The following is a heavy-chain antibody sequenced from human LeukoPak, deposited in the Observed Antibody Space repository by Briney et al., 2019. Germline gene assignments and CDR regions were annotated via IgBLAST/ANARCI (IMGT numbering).Heavy chain of an antibody. Sequence: GGSLRLSCAASGFTFSSYAMSWVRQAPGKGLEWVSVIYSGGSTYYADSVKGRFTISRDNSKNTLYLQMNSLRAEDTAVYYCARDRRSGSSWYVDYWGQGTLVTVSS. D-gene: IGHD6-13*01. J-gene: IGHJ4*02. CDR2: IYSGGST. CDR1: GFTFSSYA. V-gene: IGHV3-66*01. CDR3: ARDRRSGSSWYVDY.